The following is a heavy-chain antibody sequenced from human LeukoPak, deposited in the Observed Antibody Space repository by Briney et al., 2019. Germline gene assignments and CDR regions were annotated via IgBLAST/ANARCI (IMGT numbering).Heavy chain of an antibody. CDR3: AKERQQLVPNFDC. Sequence: GGSLRLSCAACGFTFSSYGMHWVRQAPGKGLQWVTVIWYDGSNKYYADSVKGRFTISRDNSKNTLYLQMNSLRAEDTAVYYCAKERQQLVPNFDCWGQGTLVTVSS. CDR2: IWYDGSNK. V-gene: IGHV3-33*06. J-gene: IGHJ4*02. D-gene: IGHD6-13*01. CDR1: GFTFSSYG.